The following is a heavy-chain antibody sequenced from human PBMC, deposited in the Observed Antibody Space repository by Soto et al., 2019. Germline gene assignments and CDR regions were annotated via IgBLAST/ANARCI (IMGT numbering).Heavy chain of an antibody. D-gene: IGHD3-22*01. CDR2: IIPSFGTA. J-gene: IGHJ5*02. CDR1: GGTFSSYA. CDR3: ARENMGDSRGGYWFDP. V-gene: IGHV1-69*01. Sequence: QVQLVQSGAEVKKPGSSVKVSCKASGGTFSSYAISWVRQAPGQGLEWMGGIIPSFGTANYAQKFQGRVTITADESTSTAYMGLSGLRSEDTAVYYSARENMGDSRGGYWFDPWGKGTLVTVSS.